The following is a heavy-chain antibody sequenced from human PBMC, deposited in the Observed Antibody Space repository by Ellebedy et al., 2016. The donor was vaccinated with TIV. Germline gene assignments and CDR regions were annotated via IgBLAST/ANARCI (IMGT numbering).Heavy chain of an antibody. CDR2: IGTAGDT. J-gene: IGHJ2*01. CDR1: GFTFSSNE. D-gene: IGHD6-19*01. V-gene: IGHV3-13*01. Sequence: PGGSLRLSCAASGFTFSSNEMHWVRQATGKGLEWVSAIGTAGDTYYQGSVKVRFTISRENANNSLYLQMNNLRAGDTAVYYCARATSGFDFWGRGTLVTVSS. CDR3: ARATSGFDF.